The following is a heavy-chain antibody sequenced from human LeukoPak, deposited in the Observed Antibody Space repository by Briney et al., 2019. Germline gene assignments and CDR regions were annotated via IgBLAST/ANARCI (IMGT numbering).Heavy chain of an antibody. Sequence: SVKVSCKASGGTFSSYAISWVRRAPGQRLEWMGGIIPIFGTANYAQKFQGRVTITTDESTSTAYMELSSLRSEDTAVYYCARSPVGGIYYYYMDVWGKGTTVTVSS. V-gene: IGHV1-69*05. J-gene: IGHJ6*03. CDR3: ARSPVGGIYYYYMDV. D-gene: IGHD1-26*01. CDR1: GGTFSSYA. CDR2: IIPIFGTA.